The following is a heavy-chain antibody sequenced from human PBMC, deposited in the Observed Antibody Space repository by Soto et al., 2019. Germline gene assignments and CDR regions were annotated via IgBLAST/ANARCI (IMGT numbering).Heavy chain of an antibody. V-gene: IGHV6-1*01. CDR1: GDSVSSNSAA. J-gene: IGHJ6*02. CDR2: TYYRSKWYN. Sequence: SQTLSLTCAISGDSVSSNSAAWNWIRQSPSRGLEWLGRTYYRSKWYNDYAVSVKSRITSNPDTSKNQFSLQLNSVTPEDTAVYYCAREETGTYTFVYYYNYYGMDVWGQGTTVTVSS. D-gene: IGHD1-7*01. CDR3: AREETGTYTFVYYYNYYGMDV.